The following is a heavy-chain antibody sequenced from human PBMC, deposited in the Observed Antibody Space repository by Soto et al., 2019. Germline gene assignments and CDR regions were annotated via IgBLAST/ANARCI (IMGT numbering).Heavy chain of an antibody. Sequence: ETLSLTCTVSGGSISDYYWSWIRQPPGKGLEWIGYIYYTGSTIYNPFFKSRVTISVDTSKNQFSLKLSSVTAADTAVYYCARQGGYDYFDYWGQGALVNVSS. J-gene: IGHJ4*01. V-gene: IGHV4-59*08. CDR3: ARQGGYDYFDY. D-gene: IGHD5-12*01. CDR2: IYYTGST. CDR1: GGSISDYY.